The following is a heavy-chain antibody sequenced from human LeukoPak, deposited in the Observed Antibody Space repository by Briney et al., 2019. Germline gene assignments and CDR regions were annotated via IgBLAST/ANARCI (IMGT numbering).Heavy chain of an antibody. D-gene: IGHD1-26*01. CDR3: ARVSGSYYVVDY. J-gene: IGHJ4*02. CDR1: GYTFTGYY. CDR2: INPNSGGT. V-gene: IGHV1-2*02. Sequence: GASVKVSCKASGYTFTGYYMHWVRQAPGQGLEWMGWINPNSGGTNYAQKFQGRVTMTRDTSTSTAYMELSRLRSDDTAVYYCARVSGSYYVVDYWGQGTLVTVSS.